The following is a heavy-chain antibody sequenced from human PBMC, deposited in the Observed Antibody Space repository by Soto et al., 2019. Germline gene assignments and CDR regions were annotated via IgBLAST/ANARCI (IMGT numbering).Heavy chain of an antibody. J-gene: IGHJ6*02. Sequence: GPSVKVSCKASGGTFSSYAISWVRQAPGQGLEWMGGIIPIFGTANYAQKFQGRVTITADESTSTAYVELSSLRSEDTAVYYCATPRFVVVPAAINYSMVYYYYGMDVWGQGTTVTVSS. CDR3: ATPRFVVVPAAINYSMVYYYYGMDV. CDR2: IIPIFGTA. CDR1: GGTFSSYA. D-gene: IGHD2-2*02. V-gene: IGHV1-69*13.